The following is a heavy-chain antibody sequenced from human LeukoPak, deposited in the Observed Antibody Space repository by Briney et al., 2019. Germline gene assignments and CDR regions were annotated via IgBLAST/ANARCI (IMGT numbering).Heavy chain of an antibody. J-gene: IGHJ4*02. CDR1: GYTFTGYY. D-gene: IGHD3-16*02. Sequence: ASVKVSCKASGYTFTGYYMHWVRQAPGQGLEWMGWINPNSGGTNYAQKFQGRVTMTRDTSISTAYMELSRLRSDDTAVYYCARVNGHYDYVWGSYRYSLWGQGTLVTVSS. CDR2: INPNSGGT. V-gene: IGHV1-2*02. CDR3: ARVNGHYDYVWGSYRYSL.